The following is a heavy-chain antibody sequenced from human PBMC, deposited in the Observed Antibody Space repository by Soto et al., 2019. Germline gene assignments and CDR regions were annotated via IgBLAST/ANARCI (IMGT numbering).Heavy chain of an antibody. Sequence: PGESLKISCKGSGYSFTSYWIGWVRQMPGKGLEWMGIIYPGDSDTRYSPSFQGQVTISADKSISTAYLQWSSLKASDTAMYYCARSAFDWLLRGQGWFDPWGQGTLVTVSS. CDR3: ARSAFDWLLRGQGWFDP. CDR2: IYPGDSDT. V-gene: IGHV5-51*01. CDR1: GYSFTSYW. J-gene: IGHJ5*02. D-gene: IGHD3-9*01.